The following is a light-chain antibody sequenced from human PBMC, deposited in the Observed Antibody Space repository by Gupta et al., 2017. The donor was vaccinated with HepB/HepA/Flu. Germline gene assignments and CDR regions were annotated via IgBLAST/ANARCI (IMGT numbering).Light chain of an antibody. CDR2: AAS. CDR3: QQYCTSPQNT. J-gene: IGKJ2*01. V-gene: IGKV3-20*01. Sequence: DIVLTQSPGTLSLSPGERATLSCRASQSISTYLAWYQQKPGQAPRLLIYAASSRATGIPDRFSGSGSGTDFTLSISRLEPEDFAMYYCQQYCTSPQNTFGQGTKLEI. CDR1: QSISTY.